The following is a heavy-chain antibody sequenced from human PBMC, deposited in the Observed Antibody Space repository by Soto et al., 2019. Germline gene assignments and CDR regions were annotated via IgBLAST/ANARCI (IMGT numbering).Heavy chain of an antibody. V-gene: IGHV4-30-2*01. CDR3: AREGVRWSDNAGIDV. CDR2: IYHSGST. D-gene: IGHD4-17*01. J-gene: IGHJ6*02. CDR1: GGSISSGGYS. Sequence: PSETLSLTCAVSGGSISSGGYSWSWIRQPPGKGLEWIGYIYHSGSTYYNPSLKSRVTISVDRSKNQFSLKLSSVTAADTAVYYCAREGVRWSDNAGIDVWGQGPTVTVSS.